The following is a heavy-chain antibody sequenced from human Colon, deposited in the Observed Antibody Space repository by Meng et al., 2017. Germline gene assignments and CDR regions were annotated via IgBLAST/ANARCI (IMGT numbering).Heavy chain of an antibody. V-gene: IGHV6-1*01. D-gene: IGHD3-10*02. CDR1: GASVATNIAG. CDR3: ARDWGDVRGGFDF. Sequence: HVQLPEPDTARVTPSQPPPRRFAISGASVATNIAGWSLIRQSPSRGLEWLGRTYYRSKYYNDYALSVKSRITINPDTSKNQFSLQLNSVTPEDTAIYYCARDWGDVRGGFDFWGQGTLVTVSS. J-gene: IGHJ4*02. CDR2: TYYRSKYYN.